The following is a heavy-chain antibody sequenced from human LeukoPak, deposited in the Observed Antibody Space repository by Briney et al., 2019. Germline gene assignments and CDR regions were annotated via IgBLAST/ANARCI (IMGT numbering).Heavy chain of an antibody. D-gene: IGHD6-6*01. V-gene: IGHV1-2*02. CDR2: INPNSGGT. J-gene: IGHJ4*02. CDR3: ASPKTPYSSSSPAHY. Sequence: GASVKVSCKASGYTFTGYYMHWVRQAPGQGLEWMGWINPNSGGTNYAQKFQGRVTMTRDTSIGTAYMELSRLRSDDTAVYYCASPKTPYSSSSPAHYWGQGTLVTVSS. CDR1: GYTFTGYY.